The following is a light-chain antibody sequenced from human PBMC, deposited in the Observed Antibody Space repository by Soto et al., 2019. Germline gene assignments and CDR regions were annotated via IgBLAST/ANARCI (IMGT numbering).Light chain of an antibody. V-gene: IGKV1-27*01. CDR2: GAS. CDR3: QKYNDAPRT. CDR1: QGISNY. Sequence: DTQMTQSPSAMSASVGDRVTITCRASQGISNYLAWYQQKPGKVPKLLIYGASTLQSGVPSRFSGSGSGTDFTLTINSLQPEDVATYYCQKYNDAPRTFGGGTKVDIK. J-gene: IGKJ4*01.